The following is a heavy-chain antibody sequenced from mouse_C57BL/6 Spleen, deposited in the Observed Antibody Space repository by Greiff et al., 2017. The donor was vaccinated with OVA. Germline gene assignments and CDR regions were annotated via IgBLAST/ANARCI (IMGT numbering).Heavy chain of an antibody. D-gene: IGHD1-1*01. CDR2: IYPGDGDT. V-gene: IGHV1-82*01. CDR1: GYAFSSSW. CDR3: AREEDYYYGSSYLYFDV. Sequence: VQLQQSGPELVKPGASVKISCKASGYAFSSSWMNWVKQRPGKGLEWIGRIYPGDGDTNYNGKFKGKATLTADKSSSTAYMQLSSLTSEDSAVYFCAREEDYYYGSSYLYFDVWGTGTTVTVSS. J-gene: IGHJ1*03.